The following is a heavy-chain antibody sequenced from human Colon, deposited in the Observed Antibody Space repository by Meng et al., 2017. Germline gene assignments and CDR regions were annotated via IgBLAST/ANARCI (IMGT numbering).Heavy chain of an antibody. CDR3: ATGLRHGDWFDP. J-gene: IGHJ5*02. CDR1: GGSFSGFY. V-gene: IGHV4-34*02. CDR2: IDHFGIS. Sequence: QVQMPQAGAGLSTPSDSLSLTCAGSGGSFSGFYWSWIRQPPGKGLEWIGEIDHFGISNYNSSLKGRLTMSVDTSKKQISLTLTSVTAADTAVYYCATGLRHGDWFDPWGPGTLVTVSS. D-gene: IGHD4-17*01.